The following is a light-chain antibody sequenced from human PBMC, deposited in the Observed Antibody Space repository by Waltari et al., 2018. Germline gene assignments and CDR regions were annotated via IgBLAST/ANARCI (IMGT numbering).Light chain of an antibody. CDR3: QHHDNWPYT. CDR2: GAS. V-gene: IGKV3-15*01. J-gene: IGKJ2*01. Sequence: EIVMTQSPATLSVSPGENATLSCRASQSVSSNLAWYHQNPGQTPRLLIYGASTRAAGIPARFRGSGSGTEFTLTISSLQSEDFAVYYCQHHDNWPYTFGQGTHLEIK. CDR1: QSVSSN.